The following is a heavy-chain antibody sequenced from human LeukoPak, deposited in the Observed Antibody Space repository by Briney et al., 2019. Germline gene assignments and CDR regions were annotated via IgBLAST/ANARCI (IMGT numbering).Heavy chain of an antibody. V-gene: IGHV1-69*13. D-gene: IGHD3-10*01. CDR2: IIPIFGTA. Sequence: SVKVSCKASGGTFSSYAISWVRQAPGQGLEWMGGIIPIFGTANYAQKFQGRVTITADESTSTAYMELSSLRSEDTAVYYCARARITMARGVIITDPSYYYYYYGMDVWGQGTTVTVSS. CDR3: ARARITMARGVIITDPSYYYYYYGMDV. CDR1: GGTFSSYA. J-gene: IGHJ6*02.